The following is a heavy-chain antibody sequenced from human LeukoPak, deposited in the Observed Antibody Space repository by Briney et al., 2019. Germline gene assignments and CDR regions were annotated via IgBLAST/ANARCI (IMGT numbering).Heavy chain of an antibody. CDR1: GFTFSGYA. CDR3: ARDYYDSSGYY. CDR2: ISYDGSNK. Sequence: TGGSLRLSCAASGFTFSGYAMHWVRQAPGKGLEWVAVISYDGSNKYYADSVKGRFTISRDNSKNTLYLQMNSLRAEDTAVYYCARDYYDSSGYYWGQGTLVTVSS. V-gene: IGHV3-30-3*01. D-gene: IGHD3-22*01. J-gene: IGHJ4*02.